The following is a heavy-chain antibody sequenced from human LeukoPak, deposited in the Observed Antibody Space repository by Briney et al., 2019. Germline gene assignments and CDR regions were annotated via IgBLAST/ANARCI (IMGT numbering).Heavy chain of an antibody. CDR2: INPNSGGT. CDR3: ARDGGDIMITFGGVIGLGD. J-gene: IGHJ4*02. Sequence: ASVKVSCKASGYTFTGYYMHWVRQAPGQGLEWMGWINPNSGGTNYAQKFQGRVTMTRDTSISTAYMELSRLRSDDTAVYYCARDGGDIMITFGGVIGLGDWGQGTLVTVSS. D-gene: IGHD3-16*02. CDR1: GYTFTGYY. V-gene: IGHV1-2*02.